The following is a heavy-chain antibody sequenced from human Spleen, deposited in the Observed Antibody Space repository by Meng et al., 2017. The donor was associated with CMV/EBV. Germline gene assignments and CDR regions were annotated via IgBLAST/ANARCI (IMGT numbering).Heavy chain of an antibody. D-gene: IGHD6-19*01. CDR3: AGFSEWLGSYYYYGMDV. Sequence: GESLKISCAASGFTFSSYSMSWVRQAPGKGLEWVSVIYSGGSSTSYADPVKGRFTISRDNSKNTLYLQMNSLRAEDTAVYYCAGFSEWLGSYYYYGMDVWGQGTTVTVSS. V-gene: IGHV3-23*03. J-gene: IGHJ6*02. CDR1: GFTFSSYS. CDR2: IYSGGSST.